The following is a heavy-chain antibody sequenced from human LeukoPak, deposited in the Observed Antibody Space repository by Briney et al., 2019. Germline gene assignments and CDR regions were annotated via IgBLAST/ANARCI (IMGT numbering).Heavy chain of an antibody. J-gene: IGHJ4*02. V-gene: IGHV4-34*01. D-gene: IGHD2-2*01. CDR1: GGSFSGYY. CDR3: ARGRGYQLLY. Sequence: SETLSLTCAVYGGSFSGYYWSWIRQPPRKGLEWIGEINHSGSTNYNPSLKSRVTISVDTSKNQFSLKLSSVTAADTAVYYCARGRGYQLLYWGQGTLVTVSS. CDR2: INHSGST.